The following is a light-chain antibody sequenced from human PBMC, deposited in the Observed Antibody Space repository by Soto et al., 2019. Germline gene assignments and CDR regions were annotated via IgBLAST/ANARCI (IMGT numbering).Light chain of an antibody. V-gene: IGKV1-9*01. CDR1: QGISSN. CDR3: QQFNSYPIT. CDR2: ASS. J-gene: IGKJ5*01. Sequence: DVQLTQAPSFLSASVGYRVTITFLAIQGISSNLACYQQKPGKAPKLLIYASSTLQSGVPSRFSGSGSGTEFTLTISSLQPEDFATYYCQQFNSYPITFGQGTRLEIK.